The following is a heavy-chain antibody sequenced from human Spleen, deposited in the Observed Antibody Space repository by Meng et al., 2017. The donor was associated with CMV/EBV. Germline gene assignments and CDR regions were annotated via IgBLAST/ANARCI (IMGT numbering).Heavy chain of an antibody. CDR1: GFTLSSYG. D-gene: IGHD2-21*01. Sequence: LSLTCVMSGFTLSSYGMHWVRQAPGKGLEWVAFIRSDGSNTYYADSVKGRFTISRDNSKNTLYLQMTSLRAEDTAVYYCAKNSMLCGGDCYGNWGQGTLVTVSS. CDR2: IRSDGSNT. J-gene: IGHJ4*02. CDR3: AKNSMLCGGDCYGN. V-gene: IGHV3-30*02.